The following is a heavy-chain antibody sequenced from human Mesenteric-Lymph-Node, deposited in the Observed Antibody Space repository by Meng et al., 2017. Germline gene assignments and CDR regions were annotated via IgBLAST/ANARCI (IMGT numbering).Heavy chain of an antibody. J-gene: IGHJ4*02. CDR2: INHSGST. D-gene: IGHD6-13*01. V-gene: IGHV4-34*01. CDR1: GGSFSGYY. CDR3: ARGGGNSWYIDY. Sequence: QVQLQQWGAGLLKPSETLSLTCAVHGGSFSGYYWSWIRQPPGKGLEWIGEINHSGSTNYNPSLKSRVTISVDTSNNQFSLKLSSVTAADTAVYYCARGGGNSWYIDYWGQGTLVTVSS.